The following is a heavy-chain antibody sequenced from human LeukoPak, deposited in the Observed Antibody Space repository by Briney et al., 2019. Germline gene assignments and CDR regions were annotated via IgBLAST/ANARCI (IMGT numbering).Heavy chain of an antibody. Sequence: PSETLSLTCTVSGGSISSSSYYWGWIRQPPGKGLEWIGSIYYSGSTYYNPSLKSRVTISVDTSKNQFSLKLSSVTAAATAVYYCARDRYDYGDYVSFDYWGQGTLVTVSS. J-gene: IGHJ4*02. D-gene: IGHD4-17*01. CDR2: IYYSGST. CDR1: GGSISSSSYY. V-gene: IGHV4-39*07. CDR3: ARDRYDYGDYVSFDY.